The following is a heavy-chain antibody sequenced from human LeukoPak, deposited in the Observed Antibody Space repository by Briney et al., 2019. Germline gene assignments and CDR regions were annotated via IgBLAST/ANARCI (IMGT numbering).Heavy chain of an antibody. V-gene: IGHV4-34*01. Sequence: SETLSLTCAVYGGSFSGYYWSWIRQPPGKGLEWIREINHSGSTNYNPSLKSRVTISGDTSKNQFSLKLSSVTAADTAVYYCARGGISFDPWGQGTLVTVSS. J-gene: IGHJ5*02. CDR3: ARGGISFDP. CDR2: INHSGST. CDR1: GGSFSGYY. D-gene: IGHD3-10*01.